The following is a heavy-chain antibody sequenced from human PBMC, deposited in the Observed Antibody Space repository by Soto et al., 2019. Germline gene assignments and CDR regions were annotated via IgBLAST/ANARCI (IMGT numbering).Heavy chain of an antibody. J-gene: IGHJ6*02. CDR2: IGTAGDT. CDR3: AREGSSLATNYSYYGMDV. Sequence: PGGSLRLSCAASGFTFSSYDMHWVRQATGKGLEWVSAIGTAGDTYYPGSVKGRFTISRENAKNSLYLQMNSLRAEDTAVYYCAREGSSLATNYSYYGMDVWGQGTTVTVSS. D-gene: IGHD1-26*01. CDR1: GFTFSSYD. V-gene: IGHV3-13*01.